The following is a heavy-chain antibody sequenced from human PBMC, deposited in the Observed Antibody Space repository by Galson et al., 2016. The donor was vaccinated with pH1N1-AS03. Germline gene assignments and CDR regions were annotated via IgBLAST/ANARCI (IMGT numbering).Heavy chain of an antibody. Sequence: SLRLSCAASGFTFGAFWMSWVRQAPGKGLEWVANIKEDGNDQHYVDSVKGRFTISRDNAKKSLFLQMNSLTADDTAVYYCARTRGVLRSSGEMSSYFDSWGLGSLVTVSS. CDR1: GFTFGAFW. V-gene: IGHV3-7*01. CDR2: IKEDGNDQ. CDR3: ARTRGVLRSSGEMSSYFDS. D-gene: IGHD3-10*01. J-gene: IGHJ4*02.